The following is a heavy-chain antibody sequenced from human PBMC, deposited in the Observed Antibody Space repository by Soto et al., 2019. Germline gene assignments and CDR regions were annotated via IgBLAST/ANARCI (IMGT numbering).Heavy chain of an antibody. CDR3: TTEGTDFWSGG. Sequence: SVSNAWMNWVRQAPGKGLEWVGRIKSKTDGGTTDYAAPVKGRFTISRDDSKNTLYLQMNSLKTEGTAVYYCTTEGTDFWSGGWGQGTLVTVSS. CDR1: SVSNAW. J-gene: IGHJ4*02. CDR2: IKSKTDGGTT. D-gene: IGHD3-3*01. V-gene: IGHV3-15*07.